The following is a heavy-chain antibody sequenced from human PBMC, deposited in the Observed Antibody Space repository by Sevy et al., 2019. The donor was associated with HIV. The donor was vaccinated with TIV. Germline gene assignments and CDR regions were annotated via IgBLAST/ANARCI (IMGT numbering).Heavy chain of an antibody. V-gene: IGHV1-46*01. J-gene: IGHJ4*02. D-gene: IGHD3-22*01. CDR1: GYTFTSYY. CDR3: AGGRGGSGYYPYFDY. CDR2: INPSGGST. Sequence: ASVKVSCKASGYTFTSYYMHWVRQAPGQGLEWMGIINPSGGSTSYAQKFQGRVTMTRDTSTSTVYMELSSLRSEDTAVYYCAGGRGGSGYYPYFDYWGQGTLVTVSS.